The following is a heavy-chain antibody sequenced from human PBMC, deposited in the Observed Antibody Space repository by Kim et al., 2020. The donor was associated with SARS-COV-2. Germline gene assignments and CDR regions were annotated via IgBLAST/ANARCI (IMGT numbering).Heavy chain of an antibody. J-gene: IGHJ5*02. CDR1: GGSISSSSYY. Sequence: SETLSLTCTVSGGSISSSSYYWGWIRQPPGKGLEWIGSIYYSGSTYYNPSLKSRVTISVDTSKNQFSLKLSSVTAADTAVYYCARDSGSYSDNWFDPWGQGTLVTVSS. D-gene: IGHD1-26*01. CDR3: ARDSGSYSDNWFDP. V-gene: IGHV4-39*07. CDR2: IYYSGST.